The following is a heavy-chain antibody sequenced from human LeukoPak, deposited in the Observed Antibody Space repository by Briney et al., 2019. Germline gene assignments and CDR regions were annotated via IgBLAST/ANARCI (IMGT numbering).Heavy chain of an antibody. Sequence: GGSLRLSCAASGFTFSDHYIDWVRQAPGKGLEWVGRSRNKANSYTTEYAASVKGRFTISRDNSKNSLYLQMNSLKTEDTAVYYCARAQYCISTTCYKSWDSWGQGTLVTVSS. J-gene: IGHJ4*02. V-gene: IGHV3-72*01. CDR1: GFTFSDHY. D-gene: IGHD2-2*02. CDR2: SRNKANSYTT. CDR3: ARAQYCISTTCYKSWDS.